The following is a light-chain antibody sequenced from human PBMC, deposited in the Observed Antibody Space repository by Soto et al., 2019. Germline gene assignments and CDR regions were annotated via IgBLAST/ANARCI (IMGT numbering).Light chain of an antibody. J-gene: IGKJ5*01. Sequence: EIVLTQSPATLSLSPGERATLSCRAGQSVRSYLAWYQQKPGQAPRLLIYDASNRAPGIPARFSGSGSGTDFTLTISSLETEDFAVYYCQQRDSWPLTFGQGTRLEIK. CDR2: DAS. V-gene: IGKV3-11*01. CDR3: QQRDSWPLT. CDR1: QSVRSY.